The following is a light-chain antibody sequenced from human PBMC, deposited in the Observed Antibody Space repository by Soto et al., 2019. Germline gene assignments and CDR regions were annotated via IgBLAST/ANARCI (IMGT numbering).Light chain of an antibody. CDR2: DVF. J-gene: IGKJ1*01. Sequence: IVLTQSPATLSLSPGERATLSWRASQSVGNNLAWYQQKPGQAPRLLIYDVFNRATGIPARFSGSGSGTDFTLTISSLEPEDFAVYYCLQRSVWPWTFGQGTKVEVK. CDR1: QSVGNN. V-gene: IGKV3-11*01. CDR3: LQRSVWPWT.